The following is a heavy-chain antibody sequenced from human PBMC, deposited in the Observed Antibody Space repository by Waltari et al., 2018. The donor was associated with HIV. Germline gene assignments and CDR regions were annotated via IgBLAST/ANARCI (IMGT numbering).Heavy chain of an antibody. CDR3: ASSITYVVWGAVDV. V-gene: IGHV4-39*02. J-gene: IGHJ3*01. D-gene: IGHD2-21*01. CDR2: CYHDGST. CDR1: GGSITSTSNH. Sequence: QMQLQESGPGLVKPSETLSLVCTVSGGSITSTSNHWGWIRQPPGQGLEWIGKCYHDGSTHYEPSLDDSSLMSRVTISLDTSSNHFSLKLTSVTAADTAGYYWASSITYVVWGAVDVWGRWTMVTVSS.